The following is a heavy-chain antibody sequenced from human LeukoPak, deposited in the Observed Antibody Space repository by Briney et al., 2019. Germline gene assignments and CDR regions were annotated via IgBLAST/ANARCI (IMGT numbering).Heavy chain of an antibody. CDR3: ARDPGDTVNY. Sequence: PSETLSLTCTVSGYSIGSDYYWGWLRQPPGKRLEWSGSIYHSESTYYNPSLKSRVTISIDTSKNQFSRKLSSVTAADTAVYYCARDPGDTVNYWGQGTLVTVSS. D-gene: IGHD2-15*01. CDR2: IYHSEST. V-gene: IGHV4-38-2*02. J-gene: IGHJ4*02. CDR1: GYSIGSDYY.